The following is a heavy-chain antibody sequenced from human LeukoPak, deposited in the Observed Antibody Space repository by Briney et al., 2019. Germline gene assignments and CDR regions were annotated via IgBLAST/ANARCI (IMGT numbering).Heavy chain of an antibody. D-gene: IGHD3-10*01. CDR1: GASITGYY. J-gene: IGHJ5*02. CDR2: IYSSGIT. V-gene: IGHV4-59*01. CDR3: ARTRYYDSGSQRVWFDP. Sequence: SETLSLTCTVSGASITGYYWSWIRQPPGKGLEWIGYIYSSGITNYNPSVKSRVTISVDTSKNQFSLKLKSVTTADTAVYYCARTRYYDSGSQRVWFDPWGQGTLVTVSS.